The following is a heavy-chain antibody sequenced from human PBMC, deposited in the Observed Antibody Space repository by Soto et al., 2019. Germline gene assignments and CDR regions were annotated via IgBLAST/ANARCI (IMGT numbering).Heavy chain of an antibody. Sequence: QVQLQESGPGLVKPSQTLSLTCTVSGGSISSGGYYWSWIRQHPGKGLEWIGYIYYSGSTYYNPSLNSRVTISVDTSKNQFSLKLSSVTAADTAVYYCARGEGLGSSSSVWYYYYMDVWGKGTTVTVSS. D-gene: IGHD6-6*01. CDR3: ARGEGLGSSSSVWYYYYMDV. V-gene: IGHV4-31*03. CDR2: IYYSGST. J-gene: IGHJ6*03. CDR1: GGSISSGGYY.